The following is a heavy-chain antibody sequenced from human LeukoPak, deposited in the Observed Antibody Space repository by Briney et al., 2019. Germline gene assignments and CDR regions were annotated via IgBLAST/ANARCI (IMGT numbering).Heavy chain of an antibody. CDR3: ARGHSSRSSSSLNYYYYYMDV. V-gene: IGHV1-2*02. J-gene: IGHJ6*03. CDR1: GGTFSSYA. CDR2: INPNSGGT. Sequence: ASVKVSCKASGGTFSSYAISWVRQAPGQGLEWMGWINPNSGGTNYAQKFQGRVTMTRDTSISTAYMELSRLRSDDTAVYYCARGHSSRSSSSLNYYYYYMDVWGKGTTVTVSS. D-gene: IGHD6-13*01.